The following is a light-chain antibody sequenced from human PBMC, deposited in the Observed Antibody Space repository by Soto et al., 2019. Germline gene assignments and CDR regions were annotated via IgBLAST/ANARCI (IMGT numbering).Light chain of an antibody. CDR2: GNN. J-gene: IGLJ3*02. CDR1: SSDIGGYDF. Sequence: QSALTQPPSASGSPGQSVTISCTGSSSDIGGYDFVSWYQQHPGKVPKLLIYGNNNRPSGVPDRFSGSKSAISTSLVITGLQADDEADYYCQSYDNSLTEWVFGGGTQLTVL. CDR3: QSYDNSLTEWV. V-gene: IGLV2-8*01.